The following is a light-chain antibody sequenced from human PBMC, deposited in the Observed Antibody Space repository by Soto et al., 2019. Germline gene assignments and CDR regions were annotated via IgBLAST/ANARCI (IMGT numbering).Light chain of an antibody. CDR1: QAVPNN. Sequence: QMTQSRSSVSASVGDRVTITCRPSQAVPNNMAWYQQKPGKPPKLLIYEESTLHSGVPSRFSGRKSGTQFTLTIDSLQPEDFATYYCQQVKTYPRTFGGGTKVDI. J-gene: IGKJ4*01. CDR3: QQVKTYPRT. CDR2: EES. V-gene: IGKV1-9*01.